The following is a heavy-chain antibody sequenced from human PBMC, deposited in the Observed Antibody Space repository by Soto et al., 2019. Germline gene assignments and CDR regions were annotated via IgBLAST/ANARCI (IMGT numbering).Heavy chain of an antibody. J-gene: IGHJ6*01. V-gene: IGHV1-18*01. D-gene: IGHD3-22*01. Sequence: GSVKVSFKASGYPFTSYGVSLVRQAPGQGLEWMGWISAYNGNTNYAQKLQGRVTMTTDTSTSTAYMELRSLRSDDTAVYYCARDGITMIVVVINYYYYGMDVWGQGTTVTVSS. CDR1: GYPFTSYG. CDR2: ISAYNGNT. CDR3: ARDGITMIVVVINYYYYGMDV.